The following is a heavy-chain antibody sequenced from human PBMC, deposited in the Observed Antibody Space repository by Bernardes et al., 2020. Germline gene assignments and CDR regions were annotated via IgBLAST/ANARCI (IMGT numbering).Heavy chain of an antibody. CDR1: GGSISSYY. CDR3: AREGIAADGIDY. CDR2: IYYSGST. D-gene: IGHD6-13*01. J-gene: IGHJ4*02. V-gene: IGHV4-59*01. Sequence: LSLTCTVSGGSISSYYWSWIRQPPGKGLEWIGYIYYSGSTNYNPSLKSRVTISVDTSKNQFSLKLSSVTAADTAVYYCAREGIAADGIDYWGQGTLVTVSS.